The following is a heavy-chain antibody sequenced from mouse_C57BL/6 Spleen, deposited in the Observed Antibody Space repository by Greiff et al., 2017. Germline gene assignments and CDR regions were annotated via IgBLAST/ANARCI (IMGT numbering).Heavy chain of an antibody. J-gene: IGHJ2*01. CDR2: IYPGSGNT. Sequence: VQLQQPGAELVKPGASVKISCKASGYSFTSYYIHWVKQRPGQGLEWIGWIYPGSGNTKYNEKFKGKATLTADTSSSTAYMQLSSLTSEDSAVYYCARGKGDIFDYWGQGTTLTVSS. CDR1: GYSFTSYY. V-gene: IGHV1-66*01. CDR3: ARGKGDIFDY.